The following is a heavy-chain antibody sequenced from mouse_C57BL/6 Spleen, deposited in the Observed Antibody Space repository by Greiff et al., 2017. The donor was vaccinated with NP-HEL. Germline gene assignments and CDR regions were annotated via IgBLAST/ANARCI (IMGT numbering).Heavy chain of an antibody. D-gene: IGHD2-3*01. CDR2: ISSGSSTI. CDR1: GFTFSDYG. CDR3: ARNGYYDYYAMDY. Sequence: EVMLVESGGGLVKPGGSLKLSCAASGFTFSDYGMHWVRQAPGKGLEWVAYISSGSSTIYYADTVKGRFTISRDNAKNTLFLQMTSLRSEDTAMYYCARNGYYDYYAMDYWGQGTSVTVSS. V-gene: IGHV5-17*01. J-gene: IGHJ4*01.